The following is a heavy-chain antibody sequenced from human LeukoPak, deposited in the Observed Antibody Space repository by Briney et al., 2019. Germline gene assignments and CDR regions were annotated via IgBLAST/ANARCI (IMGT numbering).Heavy chain of an antibody. CDR2: ISGSGGST. CDR1: GFTFSNYD. V-gene: IGHV3-23*01. J-gene: IGHJ4*02. Sequence: GGSLRLSCAVSGFTFSNYDMNWVRQAPGKGLEWVSAISGSGGSTYYADSVKGRFTISRDNSKNTLYLQMNSLRAEDTAVYYCAKEDIYSSSLHDGYWGQGTLVTVSS. D-gene: IGHD6-13*01. CDR3: AKEDIYSSSLHDGY.